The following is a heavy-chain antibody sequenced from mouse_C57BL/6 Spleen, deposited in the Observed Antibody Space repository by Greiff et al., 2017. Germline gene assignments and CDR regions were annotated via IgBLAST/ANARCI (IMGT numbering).Heavy chain of an antibody. CDR1: GFTFSSYT. CDR3: ARRDYGSDYFDY. Sequence: EVKLQESGGGLVKPGGSLKLSCAASGFTFSSYTMSWVRQTPEKRLEWVATISGGGGNTYYPDSVKGRFTISRDNAKNTLYLQMSSLRSEDTALYYCARRDYGSDYFDYWGQGTTLTVSS. V-gene: IGHV5-9*01. CDR2: ISGGGGNT. D-gene: IGHD1-1*01. J-gene: IGHJ2*01.